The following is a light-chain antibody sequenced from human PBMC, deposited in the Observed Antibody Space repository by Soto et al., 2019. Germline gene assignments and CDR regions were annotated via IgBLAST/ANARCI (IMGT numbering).Light chain of an antibody. CDR3: QQYDNPPLT. Sequence: DIRMTQSPSSLSASVGDRVTITCQASQDISNYLNWYQQKPGKAPKILIYDASNLATGVPSRFSGSGSGTDFTFTISRLQPEDISTYYCQQYDNPPLTFGGGTKVDI. J-gene: IGKJ4*01. CDR1: QDISNY. V-gene: IGKV1-33*01. CDR2: DAS.